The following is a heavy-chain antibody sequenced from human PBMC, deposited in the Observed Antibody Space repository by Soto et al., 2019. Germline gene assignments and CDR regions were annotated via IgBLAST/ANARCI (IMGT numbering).Heavy chain of an antibody. V-gene: IGHV4-30-2*01. CDR3: AREMTIFGVAPGGGVDV. CDR2: IYQSGRT. D-gene: IGHD3-3*01. J-gene: IGHJ6*02. CDR1: GGSISTFDYS. Sequence: SEPLSLTCAVSGGSISTFDYSWTWIRQAPGRGLEWVGSIYQSGRTYYIPSLKSRATMSLDKSKNQFSLKITSAVAADTARYYCAREMTIFGVAPGGGVDVWGQGTTVTVS.